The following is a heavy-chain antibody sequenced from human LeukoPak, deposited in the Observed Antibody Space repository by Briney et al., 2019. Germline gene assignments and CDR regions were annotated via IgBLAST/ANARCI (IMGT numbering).Heavy chain of an antibody. CDR2: INPDSGGT. J-gene: IGHJ4*02. V-gene: IGHV1-2*06. Sequence: ASVKVSCKASGYTFTGYYMQWVRQAPGQGLEWMGRINPDSGGTNYAQKFQGRVTMTRDTSISTAYMELSRLRSDDTAVYYCARGSDDFWSGYSPSYWGQGTLVTVSS. D-gene: IGHD3-3*01. CDR1: GYTFTGYY. CDR3: ARGSDDFWSGYSPSY.